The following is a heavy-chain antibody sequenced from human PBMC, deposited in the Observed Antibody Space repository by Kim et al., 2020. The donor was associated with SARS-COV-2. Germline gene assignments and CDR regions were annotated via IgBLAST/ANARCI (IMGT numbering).Heavy chain of an antibody. CDR3: ARDRNYAYDYIWGSLAFDI. V-gene: IGHV3-30*01. D-gene: IGHD3-16*01. Sequence: GRFTISRDNSKNTLYLQMNSLRAEDTAVYYCARDRNYAYDYIWGSLAFDIWGQGTMVTVSS. J-gene: IGHJ3*02.